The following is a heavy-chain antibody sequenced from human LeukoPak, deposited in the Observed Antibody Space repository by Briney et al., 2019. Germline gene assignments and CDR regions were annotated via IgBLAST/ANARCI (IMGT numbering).Heavy chain of an antibody. J-gene: IGHJ3*02. CDR1: GYSISSGYY. V-gene: IGHV4-38-2*02. D-gene: IGHD6-13*01. CDR3: ARKTSSWYSVAGNDAFDI. Sequence: SETLSLTCTVSGYSISSGYYWGWIRQPPGKGLEWTGSIYHSGSTYYNPSLKSRVTISVDTSKNQFSLKLSSVTAADTAVYYCARKTSSWYSVAGNDAFDIWGQGTMVTVSS. CDR2: IYHSGST.